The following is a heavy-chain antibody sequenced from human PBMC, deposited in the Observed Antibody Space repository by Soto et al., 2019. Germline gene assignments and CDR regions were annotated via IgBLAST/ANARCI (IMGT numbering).Heavy chain of an antibody. CDR3: ATGLSNGYYNFDY. Sequence: EVQLVESGGGLVKPGGSLRLSCATSGFTFSDTYLSWVRQAPGKGLEWVGRIKRKADGGTTDYAAPVKDRFTISRDDSNNTLYLQRNSLETEETAVYFCATGLSNGYYNFDYWGQGTLVTVSS. D-gene: IGHD3-22*01. CDR2: IKRKADGGTT. V-gene: IGHV3-15*01. J-gene: IGHJ4*02. CDR1: GFTFSDTY.